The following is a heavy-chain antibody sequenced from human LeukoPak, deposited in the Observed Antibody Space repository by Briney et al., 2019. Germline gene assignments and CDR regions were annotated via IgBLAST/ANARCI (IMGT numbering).Heavy chain of an antibody. CDR2: INPDGSEK. CDR1: GFSFGSSW. J-gene: IGHJ4*02. CDR3: ARDLAYSRLDY. Sequence: GESLRLSCAASGFSFGSSWMDWVRQAPGKGLEWVASINPDGSEKYSVDSVEGRFTISRDNAKSLLYLQVNSLRVEDTAFYYCARDLAYSRLDYWGQGMLVTVSS. V-gene: IGHV3-7*01. D-gene: IGHD5-18*01.